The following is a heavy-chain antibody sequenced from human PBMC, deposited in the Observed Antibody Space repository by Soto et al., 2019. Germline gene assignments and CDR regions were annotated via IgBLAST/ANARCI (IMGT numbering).Heavy chain of an antibody. V-gene: IGHV3-7*01. CDR3: ARALGLITMVRGVIINPHFDY. Sequence: PGGSLRLSCAASGFTFSSYWMSWVRQAPGKGLEWVANIKQDGSEKYYVDSVKGRFTISRDNAKNSLYLQMNSLRAEDTAVYYCARALGLITMVRGVIINPHFDYWGQGTLVTVSS. J-gene: IGHJ4*02. CDR2: IKQDGSEK. CDR1: GFTFSSYW. D-gene: IGHD3-10*01.